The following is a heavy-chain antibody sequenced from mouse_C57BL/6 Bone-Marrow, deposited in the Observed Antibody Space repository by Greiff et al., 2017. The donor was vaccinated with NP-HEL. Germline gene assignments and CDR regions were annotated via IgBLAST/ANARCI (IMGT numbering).Heavy chain of an antibody. Sequence: DVMLVESGGGLVQPGGSLKLSCAASGFTFSDYGMAWVRQAPRKGPEWVAFISNLAYSINYADTLTGRFTISRENTKTTLYLEMSSLRSEDTAMYYCARLDYGSSSYYAMDYWGQGTSVTVSS. J-gene: IGHJ4*01. CDR3: ARLDYGSSSYYAMDY. D-gene: IGHD1-1*01. CDR1: GFTFSDYG. CDR2: ISNLAYSI. V-gene: IGHV5-15*01.